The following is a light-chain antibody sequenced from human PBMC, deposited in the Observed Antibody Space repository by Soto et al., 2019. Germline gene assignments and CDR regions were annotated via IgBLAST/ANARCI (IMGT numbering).Light chain of an antibody. CDR1: QSISSW. CDR3: QQYNSYST. J-gene: IGKJ2*01. CDR2: AAS. V-gene: IGKV1-5*01. Sequence: DIQMTQSPSTLSASVGDRVTITCRASQSISSWLAWYQQKPGKAPKLLIYAASTLEIGVPSRFSGSGSGTDFSLTISSLQPDDFATYFCQQYNSYSTCGQGTKLEIK.